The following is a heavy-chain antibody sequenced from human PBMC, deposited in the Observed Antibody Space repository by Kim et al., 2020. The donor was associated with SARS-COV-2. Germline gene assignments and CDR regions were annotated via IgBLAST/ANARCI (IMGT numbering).Heavy chain of an antibody. J-gene: IGHJ4*02. CDR2: IWYDGSNK. Sequence: GGSLRLSCAASGFTFSSYGMHWVRQAPGKGLEWVAVIWYDGSNKYYADSVKGRFTISRDNSKNTLYLQMNSLRAEDTAVYYCAREGEDIVVVVAAYFDYWGQGTLVTVSS. D-gene: IGHD2-15*01. CDR3: AREGEDIVVVVAAYFDY. V-gene: IGHV3-33*01. CDR1: GFTFSSYG.